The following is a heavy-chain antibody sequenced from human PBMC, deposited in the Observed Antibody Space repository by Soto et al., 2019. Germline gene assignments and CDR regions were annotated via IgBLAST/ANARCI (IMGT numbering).Heavy chain of an antibody. V-gene: IGHV2-5*01. J-gene: IGHJ4*02. CDR3: AKRRAISNKLFFDH. CDR2: LYWNDEE. Sequence: QITLRESGPTLVKPTQTLTLSCTLSGFSINTGGVGGGWIRQPPGKAPEWLALLYWNDEEWYSPSLRYRLSVTKDASENRVVLTMTHLDPTDTGTYYCAKRRAISNKLFFDHWGQGALVTVSS. CDR1: GFSINTGGVG. D-gene: IGHD4-4*01.